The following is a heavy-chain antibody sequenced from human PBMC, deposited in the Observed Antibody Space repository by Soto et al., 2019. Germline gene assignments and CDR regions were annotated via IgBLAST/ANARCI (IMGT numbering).Heavy chain of an antibody. CDR1: GYTFTSYG. V-gene: IGHV1-18*01. Sequence: QVQLVQSGAEVKKPGASVKVSCKASGYTFTSYGISWVRQAPGQGLEWMGWISAYNGNTNYAQKLXXRDTITTDTSXXTXYXXLRSRRSDDTAVYYCAVSPDLDSGWVGSSVHWFDPWGQGTLVTVSS. J-gene: IGHJ5*02. D-gene: IGHD3-10*01. CDR2: ISAYNGNT. CDR3: AVSPDLDSGWVGSSVHWFDP.